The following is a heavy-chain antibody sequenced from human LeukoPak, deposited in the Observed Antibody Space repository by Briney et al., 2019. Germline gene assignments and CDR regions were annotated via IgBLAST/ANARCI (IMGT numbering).Heavy chain of an antibody. D-gene: IGHD6-13*01. V-gene: IGHV4-39*01. J-gene: IGHJ4*02. Sequence: SETLSLTCTVSGGSISSSSYYWGWIRRPPGKGLEWIGSIYYSGSTYYNPSLKSRVTISVDTSKNQFSLKLSSVTAADTAVYYCARQRIAAAEDYWGQGTLVTVSS. CDR3: ARQRIAAAEDY. CDR2: IYYSGST. CDR1: GGSISSSSYY.